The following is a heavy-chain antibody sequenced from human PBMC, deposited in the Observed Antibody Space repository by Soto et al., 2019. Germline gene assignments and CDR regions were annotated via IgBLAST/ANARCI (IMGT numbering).Heavy chain of an antibody. CDR2: IRSKAYGGTT. Sequence: PGGSLRLSCTASGFTFGDYAMGWVRQAPGKGLEWVGFIRSKAYGGTTEYAASVKGRFTISRDDSKSIAYLQMNSLKTEDTAVYYCTGQEYYFDYWGQGTLVTVSS. CDR3: TGQEYYFDY. J-gene: IGHJ4*02. CDR1: GFTFGDYA. V-gene: IGHV3-49*04.